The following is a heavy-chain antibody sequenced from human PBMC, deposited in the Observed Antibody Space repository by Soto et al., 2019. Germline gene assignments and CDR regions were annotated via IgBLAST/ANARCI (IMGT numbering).Heavy chain of an antibody. CDR3: AKSLMSVQLPNYYYGRDV. V-gene: IGHV3-30*18. J-gene: IGHJ6*02. CDR2: ISYDGSNK. Sequence: GGSLRLSCAASGFTFSSYGMHWVRQAPGKGLEWVAVISYDGSNKYYADSVKGRFTISRDNSKNTLYLQMNSLRAEDTAVYYCAKSLMSVQLPNYYYGRDVWGQGTTVSVAS. CDR1: GFTFSSYG. D-gene: IGHD1-1*01.